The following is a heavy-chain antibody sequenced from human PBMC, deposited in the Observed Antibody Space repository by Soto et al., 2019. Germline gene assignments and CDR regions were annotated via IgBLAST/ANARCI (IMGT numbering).Heavy chain of an antibody. J-gene: IGHJ6*02. Sequence: GESLKISCKGSGYSFTSYWIGWVRQMPGKGLEWMGIIYPGDSNTHYSPSFQGQVTISADKSINTAYLQWNSLKASDTAMYYCARQRDYGNYYYYPMDVWGQGTTVTVSS. CDR1: GYSFTSYW. D-gene: IGHD4-17*01. CDR3: ARQRDYGNYYYYPMDV. CDR2: IYPGDSNT. V-gene: IGHV5-51*01.